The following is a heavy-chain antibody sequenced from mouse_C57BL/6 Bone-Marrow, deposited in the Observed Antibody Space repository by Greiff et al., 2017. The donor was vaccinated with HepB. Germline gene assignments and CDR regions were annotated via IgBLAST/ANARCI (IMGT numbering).Heavy chain of an antibody. CDR2: IYPGDGDT. D-gene: IGHD2-2*01. CDR3: ARDYGYDTFYYAMDY. V-gene: IGHV1-80*01. Sequence: VQLKESGAELVKPGASVKISCKASGYAFSSYWMNWVKQRPGKGLEWIGQIYPGDGDTNYNGKFKGKATLTADKSSSTAYMQLSSLTSEDSAVYFCARDYGYDTFYYAMDYWGQGTSVTVSS. J-gene: IGHJ4*01. CDR1: GYAFSSYW.